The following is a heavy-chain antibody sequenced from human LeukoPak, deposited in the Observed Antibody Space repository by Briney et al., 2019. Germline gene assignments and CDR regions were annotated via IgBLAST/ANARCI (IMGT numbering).Heavy chain of an antibody. CDR1: GGSFSGYY. CDR2: INHSGST. D-gene: IGHD1-14*01. J-gene: IGHJ4*02. CDR3: ARGNHYFDY. Sequence: PSETLSLTCAVYGGSFSGYYWSWIRQPPGKGLEWIGEINHSGSTNYNPSLKSRVTISVDTSKNQFSLKLSSVTAADTAVYYCARGNHYFDYWGQGTLVTVSS. V-gene: IGHV4-34*01.